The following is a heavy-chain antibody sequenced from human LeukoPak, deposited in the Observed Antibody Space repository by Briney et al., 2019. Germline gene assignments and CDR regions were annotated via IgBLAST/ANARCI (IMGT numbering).Heavy chain of an antibody. V-gene: IGHV6-1*01. CDR1: GDSVSSTSAA. CDR3: ARYTSSWFFDS. D-gene: IGHD6-13*01. J-gene: IGHJ4*02. CDR2: TYYRSKWYS. Sequence: SQTLSLTCAISGDSVSSTSAAWNWXRQSPXXGXEXXGRTYYRSKWYSDYAVSVRGRITVNPDTSTNQFSLQLNSVTPEDTAVYYCARYTSSWFFDSWGLGTLVTVSS.